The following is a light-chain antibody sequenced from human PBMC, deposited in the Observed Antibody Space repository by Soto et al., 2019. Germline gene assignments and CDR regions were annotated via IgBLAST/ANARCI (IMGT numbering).Light chain of an antibody. CDR3: QQYENIPT. CDR2: DAS. Sequence: DIQMTQSPSSMSASVGHRVTITCQASQNINNYLNWYQQKPGRAPKLLIYDASNLEAGVPSRFRGSGSGTDFTFTISRMPPEDIATYYCQQYENIPTFGQGTRLEIK. V-gene: IGKV1-33*01. J-gene: IGKJ5*01. CDR1: QNINNY.